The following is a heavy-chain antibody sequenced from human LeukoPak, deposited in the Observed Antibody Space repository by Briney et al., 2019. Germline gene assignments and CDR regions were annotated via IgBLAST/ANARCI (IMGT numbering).Heavy chain of an antibody. CDR1: GDSTTSSSYN. D-gene: IGHD4-23*01. J-gene: IGHJ4*02. V-gene: IGHV4-39*01. Sequence: SESLSLTCTVSGDSTTSSSYNWGWIRQSPGKGLEWIGSIYYGSGSTYYNPSLKSRITISIDTSKNQFSLKLSSVTAADTAVYYCARRTVVIGRDDYWGQGTLVTVSS. CDR2: IYYGSGST. CDR3: ARRTVVIGRDDY.